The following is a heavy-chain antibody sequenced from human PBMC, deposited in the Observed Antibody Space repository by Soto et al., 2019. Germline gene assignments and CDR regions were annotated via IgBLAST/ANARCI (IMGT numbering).Heavy chain of an antibody. CDR2: IHSDGSST. V-gene: IGHV3-74*01. Sequence: EVQLLESGGGLVQPGESLRLSCAASGFTCSYYWMHWVRQAPGMGLMWVSRIHSDGSSTTYAASVKGRFTIPRDNARNTLYLQMNSLRAEDTAVYYCARGDRGAFDLWGQGTVLNVSP. J-gene: IGHJ3*01. CDR1: GFTCSYYW. D-gene: IGHD1-26*01. CDR3: ARGDRGAFDL.